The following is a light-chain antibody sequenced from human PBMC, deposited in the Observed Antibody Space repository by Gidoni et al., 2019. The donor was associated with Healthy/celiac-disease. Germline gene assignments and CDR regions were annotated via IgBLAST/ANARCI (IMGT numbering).Light chain of an antibody. J-gene: IGLJ3*02. CDR1: SSNIGAGYD. V-gene: IGLV1-40*01. CDR3: QSYDSSLSGWV. Sequence: SVLTQPPSVSGAPGQRVTISCTGSSSNIGAGYDVPWYQQLPGTAPKLLIYGNSNRPSGVPDRCSGSKSGTSASLAITGLQAEDEADYYCQSYDSSLSGWVFGGGTKLTVL. CDR2: GNS.